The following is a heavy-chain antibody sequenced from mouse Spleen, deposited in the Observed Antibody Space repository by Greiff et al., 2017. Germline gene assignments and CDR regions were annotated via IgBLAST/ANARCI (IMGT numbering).Heavy chain of an antibody. J-gene: IGHJ1*01. CDR2: IRNKANGYTT. CDR1: GFTFTDYY. Sequence: EVQVVESGGGLVQPGGSLSLSCAASGFTFTDYYMSWVRQPPGKALEWLGFIRNKANGYTTEYSASVKGRFTISRDNSQSILYLQMNALRAEDSATYYCARLDYGYLYFDVWGAGTTVTVSS. CDR3: ARLDYGYLYFDV. D-gene: IGHD1-2*01. V-gene: IGHV7-3*01.